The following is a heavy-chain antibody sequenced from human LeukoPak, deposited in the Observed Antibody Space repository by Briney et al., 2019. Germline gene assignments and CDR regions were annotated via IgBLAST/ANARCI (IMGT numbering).Heavy chain of an antibody. J-gene: IGHJ3*02. CDR1: GYTFATYF. CDR2: IKPNSGVT. D-gene: IGHD2-2*01. CDR3: ARSHIVVVPAAKTQQWLAPPDAFDI. V-gene: IGHV1-2*02. Sequence: GASVKVSCKTSGYTFATYFMHWVRQAPGQGLEWMGYIKPNSGVTNYAQKFRGRVTMTWDTSISTAYMELSRLRSDDTAVYYCARSHIVVVPAAKTQQWLAPPDAFDIWGQGTMVTVSS.